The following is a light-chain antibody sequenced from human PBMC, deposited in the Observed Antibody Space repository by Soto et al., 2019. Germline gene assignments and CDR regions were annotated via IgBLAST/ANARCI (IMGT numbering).Light chain of an antibody. Sequence: DIVLTQSPGTLSLSPGERATLSCRASQSVSSYLAWYQQKPGKAPRLLIYDASTRATGISARFSGSGSGTDFTLTISSLEHEYFAVYYCQQRSNWPLTFGQGTKLEVK. CDR3: QQRSNWPLT. CDR2: DAS. V-gene: IGKV3-11*01. CDR1: QSVSSY. J-gene: IGKJ1*01.